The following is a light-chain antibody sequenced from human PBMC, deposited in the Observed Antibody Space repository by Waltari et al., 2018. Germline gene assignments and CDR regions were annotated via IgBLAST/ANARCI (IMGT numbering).Light chain of an antibody. J-gene: IGKJ5*01. Sequence: DIQLTQSPSSLSASVGDTVIISCRASQTIGTYLNWDQQRPGKAPKLLIYGASTLQSGVPSRFSGSGSGTDFTLTISSLQPEDFVIYSCQQGYVTPLTFGQGTRLEI. CDR2: GAS. V-gene: IGKV1-39*01. CDR1: QTIGTY. CDR3: QQGYVTPLT.